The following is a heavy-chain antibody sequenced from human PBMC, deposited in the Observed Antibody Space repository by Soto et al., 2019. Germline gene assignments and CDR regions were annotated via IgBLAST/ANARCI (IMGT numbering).Heavy chain of an antibody. Sequence: QVQLVQSGAEVKKPGASVKVSCKVSGYTLTELSMHWVRQAPGKGREWMGGFDPEDGETIYAQKFQGRVTMTEDTSTDTAYMELSSLRSEDTAVYYCETGDGYSYGYYWYFDLWGRGTLVTVSS. D-gene: IGHD5-18*01. CDR3: ETGDGYSYGYYWYFDL. J-gene: IGHJ2*01. CDR2: FDPEDGET. CDR1: GYTLTELS. V-gene: IGHV1-24*01.